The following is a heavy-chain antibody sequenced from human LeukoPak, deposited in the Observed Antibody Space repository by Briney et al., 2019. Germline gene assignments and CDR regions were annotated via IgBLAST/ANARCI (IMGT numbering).Heavy chain of an antibody. J-gene: IGHJ4*02. CDR2: IIPILGIA. D-gene: IGHD6-6*01. CDR3: ARGFREYSSPFDY. V-gene: IGHV1-69*04. CDR1: GGTFSSYA. Sequence: SVKVSCKASGGTFSSYAISWVRQAPGQGLEWMGRIIPILGIANYAQKFQGRVTITADKSTSTAYMELSSLRSEDTAVYYCARGFREYSSPFDYWGQGTLVTVSS.